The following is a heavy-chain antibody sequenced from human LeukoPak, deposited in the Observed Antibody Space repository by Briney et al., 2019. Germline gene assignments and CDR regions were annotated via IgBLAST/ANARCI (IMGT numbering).Heavy chain of an antibody. J-gene: IGHJ4*02. CDR2: INGGGDIT. V-gene: IGHV3-23*01. Sequence: PGESLTLPCEGSRYSFDSYAMTWVRQAPGKGLEWVSSINGGGDITYYAESVKGRFTVSRDNSKNTLFLQMNSLRAEDTAVFYCAKRYGDSTGWFFDFWGQGSLVTVSS. D-gene: IGHD6-13*01. CDR3: AKRYGDSTGWFFDF. CDR1: RYSFDSYA.